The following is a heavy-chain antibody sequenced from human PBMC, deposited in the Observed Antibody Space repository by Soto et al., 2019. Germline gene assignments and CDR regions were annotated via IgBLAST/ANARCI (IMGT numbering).Heavy chain of an antibody. CDR3: ARVTNYYIDY. V-gene: IGHV3-72*01. Sequence: EVQLVESGGGLVQPGGSLRLSCAASGFTFSDHYMDWVRLTPGKGLEWVGRSRKKANSYITEYAASVKGRFTISRDDSKNSIYLQMNILKIDDTAVYYCARVTNYYIDYWGQGTQVTVSS. J-gene: IGHJ4*02. CDR1: GFTFSDHY. CDR2: SRKKANSYIT.